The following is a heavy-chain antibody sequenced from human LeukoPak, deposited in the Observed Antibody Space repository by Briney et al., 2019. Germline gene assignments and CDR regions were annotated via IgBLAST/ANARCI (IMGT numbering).Heavy chain of an antibody. V-gene: IGHV3-30*04. CDR2: ISYDGSNK. CDR3: ARDRASVPRRHGVATGDDY. J-gene: IGHJ4*02. Sequence: PGGSLRLSCAASGFTFSSYAMHCVRQAPGKGLEGVAGISYDGSNKYYADSVKGRFTISRDNSKNTLYLQMNSLRAEDTAVYYCARDRASVPRRHGVATGDDYWGQGTLVTVSS. CDR1: GFTFSSYA. D-gene: IGHD5-12*01.